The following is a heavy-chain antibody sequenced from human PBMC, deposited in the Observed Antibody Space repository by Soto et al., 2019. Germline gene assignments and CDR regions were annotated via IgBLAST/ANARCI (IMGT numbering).Heavy chain of an antibody. V-gene: IGHV1-69*01. D-gene: IGHD3-22*01. CDR1: GGTFSSYA. CDR2: IIPIFGTA. Sequence: QVQLVQSGAEVKKPGSSVKVSCKASGGTFSSYAISWVRQAPGQGLEWMGGIIPIFGTANYAQKFQGRVTITADESTSTAYMELSSLRSEDTAVYYCARLNSRSVVVVITGWFDPWGQGTLVTVSS. J-gene: IGHJ5*02. CDR3: ARLNSRSVVVVITGWFDP.